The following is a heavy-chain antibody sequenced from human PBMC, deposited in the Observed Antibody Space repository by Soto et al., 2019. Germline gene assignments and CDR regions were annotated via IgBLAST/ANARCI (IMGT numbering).Heavy chain of an antibody. Sequence: PGGSLRLSCVASGFTFDDYAMCWVRQAPGKGLEWVSGVSWNSGIIAYADSVKGRFTISRDNAKKSLSLQMNSLTAEDTAFYYCAKALYSEALGAFDYWGQGILVTVSS. CDR2: VSWNSGII. CDR1: GFTFDDYA. D-gene: IGHD3-16*02. V-gene: IGHV3-9*01. CDR3: AKALYSEALGAFDY. J-gene: IGHJ4*02.